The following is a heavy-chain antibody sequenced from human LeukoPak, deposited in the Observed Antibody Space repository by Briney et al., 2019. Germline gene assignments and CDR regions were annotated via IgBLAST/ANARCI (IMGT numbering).Heavy chain of an antibody. Sequence: ASETLSLTCTVSGESISGFYWTWIRQPPGKGLEWIGYIYYSGSTNYNPSLKSRVTISVDTSKNQFSLKLSSVTAADTAVYYCARGGGRDGYYFDYWGQGTLVTVSS. D-gene: IGHD5-24*01. CDR2: IYYSGST. CDR1: GESISGFY. J-gene: IGHJ4*02. CDR3: ARGGGRDGYYFDY. V-gene: IGHV4-59*12.